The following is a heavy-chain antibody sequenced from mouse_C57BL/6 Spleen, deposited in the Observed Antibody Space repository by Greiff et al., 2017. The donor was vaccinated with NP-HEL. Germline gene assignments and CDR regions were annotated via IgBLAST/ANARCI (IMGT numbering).Heavy chain of an antibody. J-gene: IGHJ3*01. V-gene: IGHV1-55*01. Sequence: QVQLQQPGAELVKPGASVKMSCKASGYTFTSYWITWVKQRPGQGLEWIGDIYPGSGSTNYNEKFKSKATLTVDTSSSTAYMQLSSLTSEDSAVYYCARGSPYDGYYRAWFAYWGQGTLVTVSA. CDR2: IYPGSGST. CDR1: GYTFTSYW. D-gene: IGHD2-3*01. CDR3: ARGSPYDGYYRAWFAY.